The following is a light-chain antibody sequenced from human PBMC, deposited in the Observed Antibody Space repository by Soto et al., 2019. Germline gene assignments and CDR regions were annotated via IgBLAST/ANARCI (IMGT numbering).Light chain of an antibody. J-gene: IGKJ5*01. CDR1: QSIINW. CDR2: KAS. Sequence: DIQMTQSPSTPSASVGDRVTITCRASQSIINWLGWYQQKPGKAPKLLIYKASSLESGVPSRFSGSGSGTDFTLTINRLQPDDFATYYCQQYNSYSVTFGQGTRLEIK. CDR3: QQYNSYSVT. V-gene: IGKV1-5*03.